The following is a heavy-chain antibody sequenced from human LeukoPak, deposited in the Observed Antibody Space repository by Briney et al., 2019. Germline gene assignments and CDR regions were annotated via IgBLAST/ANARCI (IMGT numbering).Heavy chain of an antibody. CDR1: GFTFSSYS. V-gene: IGHV3-21*01. D-gene: IGHD2/OR15-2a*01. Sequence: KPGGSLRLSCAASGFTFSSYSMNWVRQAPGKGLEWVSSISSSSSYIYYAASVKGRFTISRDNAKNSLYLQRNSLRAEDTAVYYCARDFLGAFDIWGQGTMVTVSS. CDR2: ISSSSSYI. CDR3: ARDFLGAFDI. J-gene: IGHJ3*02.